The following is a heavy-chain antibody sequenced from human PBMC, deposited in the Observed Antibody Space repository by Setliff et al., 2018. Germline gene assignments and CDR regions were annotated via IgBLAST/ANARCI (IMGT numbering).Heavy chain of an antibody. D-gene: IGHD1-1*01. CDR1: GFTFSSYV. V-gene: IGHV3-74*01. Sequence: LRLSCAASGFTFSSYVMHWVRQAPGEGLMWVSRISHDGTFTTYADSVKGRFTISRDNAKNTLYLQMNRLRAEDTAVYYCARGPWKHSAYYYYYYMDVWGKGTTVTVSS. J-gene: IGHJ6*03. CDR3: ARGPWKHSAYYYYYYMDV. CDR2: ISHDGTFT.